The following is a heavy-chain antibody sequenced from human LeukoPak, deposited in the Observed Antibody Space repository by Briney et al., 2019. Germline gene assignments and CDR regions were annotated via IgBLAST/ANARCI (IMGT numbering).Heavy chain of an antibody. V-gene: IGHV1-24*01. CDR3: ATVAPEDYYFDY. D-gene: IGHD3/OR15-3a*01. CDR2: FDPEDGET. Sequence: GASVKVSCKVSGYTLTELSMHWVRQAPGKGLEWTGGFDPEDGETIYAQKFQGRVAMTEDTSTDTAYMELSSLRSEDTAVYYCATVAPEDYYFDYWGQGTLVTVSS. J-gene: IGHJ4*02. CDR1: GYTLTELS.